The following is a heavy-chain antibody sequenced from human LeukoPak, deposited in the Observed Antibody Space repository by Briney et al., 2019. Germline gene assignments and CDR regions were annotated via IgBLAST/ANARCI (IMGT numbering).Heavy chain of an antibody. CDR1: GFTFSSYA. D-gene: IGHD6-13*01. CDR2: ISGSGGST. J-gene: IGHJ4*02. Sequence: GGSLRLSCAASGFTFSSYAMNWVRQAPGKGLEWVSAISGSGGSTYYADSVKGRFTISRDNSKNTLYLQMNSLRAEDTAVYYCAKGRTGYSSSSFDYWGQGTLVTVSS. CDR3: AKGRTGYSSSSFDY. V-gene: IGHV3-23*01.